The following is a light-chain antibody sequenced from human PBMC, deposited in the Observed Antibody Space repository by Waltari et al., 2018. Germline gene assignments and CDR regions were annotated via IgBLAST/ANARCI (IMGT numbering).Light chain of an antibody. CDR1: QSFSSW. J-gene: IGKJ2*01. CDR3: QQYNRYPYT. Sequence: DIQMTQSPSTLSASVGDRVTITCRASQSFSSWLAWYQQKPVKAPKLLIYEASTLESGLPSRFSGSGSGTEFTLTISSLQPDDSATYFCQQYNRYPYTFGQGTKLEIK. V-gene: IGKV1-5*03. CDR2: EAS.